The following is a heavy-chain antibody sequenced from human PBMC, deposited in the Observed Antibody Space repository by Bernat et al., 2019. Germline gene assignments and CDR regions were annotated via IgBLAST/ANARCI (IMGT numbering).Heavy chain of an antibody. J-gene: IGHJ2*01. V-gene: IGHV4-34*01. Sequence: QVQLEPWGAGLLKPSETLSLTCAVYGGSFSGYYWSWIRQPPGKGLEWIGEINHSGSTNYNPSLKSRVTISVDTSQNQFSLRLTSVTDADTAVYYCARGDGDYSIRYFDLWGRGTLITVSS. CDR3: ARGDGDYSIRYFDL. CDR2: INHSGST. CDR1: GGSFSGYY. D-gene: IGHD4-17*01.